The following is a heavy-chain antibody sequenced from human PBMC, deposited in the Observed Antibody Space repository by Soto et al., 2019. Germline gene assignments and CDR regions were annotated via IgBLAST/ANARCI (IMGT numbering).Heavy chain of an antibody. Sequence: ASLKLSCKASGDTFSSYTISWVRKAPGQGLEWMGRISPFNGITNYAQKLQGRVTMTTDTSTSTAYMELRSLRSDDTAVYYCAREGVISRPPDYWGQGTLVTVSS. CDR3: AREGVISRPPDY. CDR2: ISPFNGIT. CDR1: GDTFSSYT. D-gene: IGHD3-16*02. J-gene: IGHJ4*02. V-gene: IGHV1-18*01.